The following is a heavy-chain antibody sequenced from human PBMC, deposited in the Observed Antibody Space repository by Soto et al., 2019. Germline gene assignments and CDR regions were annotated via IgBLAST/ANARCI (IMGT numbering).Heavy chain of an antibody. CDR1: GFPFSSYA. D-gene: IGHD6-19*01. J-gene: IGHJ4*02. CDR3: AKGPYSSGPQSSDY. Sequence: GGSLSLSCAASGFPFSSYAMSWVRQAPGKGLEWVSAISGSGGSTYYADSVKGRFTISRDNSKNTLYLQMNSLRAEDTAVYYCAKGPYSSGPQSSDYWGQGTLVTVSS. V-gene: IGHV3-23*01. CDR2: ISGSGGST.